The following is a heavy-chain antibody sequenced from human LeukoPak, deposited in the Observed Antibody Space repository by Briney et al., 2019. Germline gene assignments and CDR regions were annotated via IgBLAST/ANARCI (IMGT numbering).Heavy chain of an antibody. J-gene: IGHJ4*02. V-gene: IGHV3-7*05. D-gene: IGHD3-10*01. CDR1: AFTFSVYW. CDR3: VRDGIRDIPGIITIRYDY. CDR2: IKEDGSDK. Sequence: GGSLRRSCSASAFTFSVYWMTWVRQAPGKGLEWVATIKEDGSDKYYVDSVRGRFTISRDNAENSLYLQMNSLTAEDTALYYCVRDGIRDIPGIITIRYDYWGQGTLVTVSS.